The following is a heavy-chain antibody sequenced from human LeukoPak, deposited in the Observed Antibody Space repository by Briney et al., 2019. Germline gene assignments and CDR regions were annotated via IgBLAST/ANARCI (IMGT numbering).Heavy chain of an antibody. CDR3: ARGPYYDILTGKLNYYYMDV. CDR1: GYTFTSYG. CDR2: IIPIFGTA. V-gene: IGHV1-69*13. D-gene: IGHD3-9*01. Sequence: SVKVSCKASGYTFTSYGISWVRQAPGQGLEWMGGIIPIFGTANYAQKFQGRVTITADESTSTAYMELSSLRSEDTAVYYCARGPYYDILTGKLNYYYMDVWGKGTTVTISS. J-gene: IGHJ6*03.